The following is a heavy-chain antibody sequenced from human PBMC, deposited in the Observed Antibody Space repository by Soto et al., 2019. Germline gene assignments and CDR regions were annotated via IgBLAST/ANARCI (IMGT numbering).Heavy chain of an antibody. CDR2: ISSSGST. Sequence: SETLSLTCTVSDFSISSSYWSWIWQPPGKGLEWIGYISSSGSTKYNPSFKRRVSISMDTSKNQFSLRLDSVTAADTAVYYCARGRYSAGWFDFWGHGTLVTVSS. V-gene: IGHV4-59*01. D-gene: IGHD2-2*02. J-gene: IGHJ5*01. CDR1: DFSISSSY. CDR3: ARGRYSAGWFDF.